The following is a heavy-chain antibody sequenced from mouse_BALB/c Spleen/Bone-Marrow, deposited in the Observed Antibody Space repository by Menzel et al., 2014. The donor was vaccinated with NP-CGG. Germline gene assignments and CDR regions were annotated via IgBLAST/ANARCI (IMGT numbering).Heavy chain of an antibody. CDR3: ARYYYGYYFDY. V-gene: IGHV1-14*01. J-gene: IGHJ2*01. CDR2: INPYNDGS. D-gene: IGHD1-2*01. Sequence: KPGASVKMSCKASGYAFTSYVMHWVKQKPGQGLEWIGYINPYNDGSKYNEKLKGKATLTSDKSSSTAYMELSSLTSEDSAVYYCARYYYGYYFDYWGQGTTLTVSS. CDR1: GYAFTSYV.